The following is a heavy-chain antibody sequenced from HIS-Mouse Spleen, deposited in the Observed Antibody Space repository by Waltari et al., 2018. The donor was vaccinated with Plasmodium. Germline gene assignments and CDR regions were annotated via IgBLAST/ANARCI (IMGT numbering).Heavy chain of an antibody. CDR3: ARGRVLGTSSGYFDL. V-gene: IGHV4-34*01. D-gene: IGHD3-10*01. CDR2: INHSGST. Sequence: QVQLQQWGAGLLKPSATLSLTCAVYGGSFSRYYWSWIRQPPGKGLEWIGEINHSGSTNYNPSLKSRVTISVDTAKNQFSLKLSSVTAADTAVYYCARGRVLGTSSGYFDLWGRGTLVTVSS. J-gene: IGHJ2*01. CDR1: GGSFSRYY.